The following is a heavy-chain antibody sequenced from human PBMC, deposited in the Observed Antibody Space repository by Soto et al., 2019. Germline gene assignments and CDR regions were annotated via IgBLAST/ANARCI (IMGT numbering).Heavy chain of an antibody. V-gene: IGHV4-31*03. CDR2: IYYSGST. CDR3: ASERNYDSSGYSCYSGMDV. Sequence: QVQLQESGPGLVKPSQTLSLTCTVSGGSISSGGYYWSWIRQHPGKGLEWIGYIYYSGSTYYNPSLKSRVTISVDTSKTQFSLKLSSVTAADTAVYYCASERNYDSSGYSCYSGMDVWGQGATVTVSS. D-gene: IGHD3-22*01. CDR1: GGSISSGGYY. J-gene: IGHJ6*02.